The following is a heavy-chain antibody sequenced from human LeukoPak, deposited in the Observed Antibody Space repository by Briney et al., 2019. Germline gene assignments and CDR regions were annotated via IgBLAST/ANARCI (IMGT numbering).Heavy chain of an antibody. J-gene: IGHJ4*02. D-gene: IGHD3-22*01. CDR3: ARQLLIFDSSAFDF. V-gene: IGHV4-39*01. CDR2: NYYSGNT. CDR1: GASITSSSYY. Sequence: SETLSLTCTVSGASITSSSYYWGWIRQPPGKGLEWIGSNYYSGNTYHNPSLKSRVTISVDTSKKQFSLRLSSVTAADTAVYYCARQLLIFDSSAFDFWGQGALVTVSS.